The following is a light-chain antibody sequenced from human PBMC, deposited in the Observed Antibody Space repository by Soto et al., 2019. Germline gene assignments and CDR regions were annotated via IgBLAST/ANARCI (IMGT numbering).Light chain of an antibody. CDR1: QSISSY. J-gene: IGKJ1*01. V-gene: IGKV1-39*01. CDR2: LAS. Sequence: DIQMTQSPSSLSASVGDRVTITCRASQSISSYLNWYQQKPGKAPQLLIYLASNLQSGVPSRFSGSGSGTDFTLTIRSLQPDDFATYYCQQYNSYPWTFGQGTKVDIK. CDR3: QQYNSYPWT.